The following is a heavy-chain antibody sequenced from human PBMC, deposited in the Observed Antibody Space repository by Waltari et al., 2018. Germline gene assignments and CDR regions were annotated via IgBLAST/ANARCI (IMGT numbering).Heavy chain of an antibody. Sequence: QVQLVQSGAEVKKPGASVKVSCKASGYTFTGYYMHWVRQAPGQGLEWMGRINPNSGGTNYAQKFQGRVTMTRDTSISTAHMELSRLRSDDTAVYYCARDPGYCSSTSCPVNGMDVWGQGTTVTVSS. V-gene: IGHV1-2*06. CDR1: GYTFTGYY. CDR2: INPNSGGT. CDR3: ARDPGYCSSTSCPVNGMDV. J-gene: IGHJ6*02. D-gene: IGHD2-2*01.